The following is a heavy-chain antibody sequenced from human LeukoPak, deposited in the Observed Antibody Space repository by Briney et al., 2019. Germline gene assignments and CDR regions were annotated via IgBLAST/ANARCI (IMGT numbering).Heavy chain of an antibody. V-gene: IGHV3-74*01. CDR1: GFIFSSYW. D-gene: IGHD4-11*01. CDR3: AKDGHYSNFYFDY. CDR2: IKSDGSSP. J-gene: IGHJ4*02. Sequence: GGSLGLSCAASGFIFSSYWMHWVRQAPGRGPVWVSRIKSDGSSPSYADSVKGRFTISRDNAKNTVYLQMNSLRAEDTAVYYCAKDGHYSNFYFDYWGQGTLVTVSS.